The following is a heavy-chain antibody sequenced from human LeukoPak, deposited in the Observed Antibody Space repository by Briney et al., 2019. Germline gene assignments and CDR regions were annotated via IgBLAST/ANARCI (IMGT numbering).Heavy chain of an antibody. D-gene: IGHD2-2*01. CDR1: GFIVSSNH. J-gene: IGHJ4*02. CDR2: LFSGGST. CDR3: ARGGVPAAFYYFDY. Sequence: PGGSLRLSCAASGFIVSSNHMSWVRQAPGKGLEWASVLFSGGSTYYADSVKGRFTISRDNSKNTLYLQMNSLRAEDTAVYYCARGGVPAAFYYFDYWGQGTLVTVSS. V-gene: IGHV3-53*01.